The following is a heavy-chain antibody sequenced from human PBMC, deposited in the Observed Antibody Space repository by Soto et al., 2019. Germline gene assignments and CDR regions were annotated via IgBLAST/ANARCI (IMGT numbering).Heavy chain of an antibody. Sequence: SVKVSCKASGFTFNSSGMPWVRQGRGQRLEWIGWIVVGSGNTNYAQQFQERVTITRDMSPSAAYMELSSLRSEDTAVYYCAADPRYYYGSGSYYKVAFDIWGQGTMVTVSS. CDR3: AADPRYYYGSGSYYKVAFDI. CDR2: IVVGSGNT. J-gene: IGHJ3*02. CDR1: GFTFNSSG. V-gene: IGHV1-58*02. D-gene: IGHD3-10*01.